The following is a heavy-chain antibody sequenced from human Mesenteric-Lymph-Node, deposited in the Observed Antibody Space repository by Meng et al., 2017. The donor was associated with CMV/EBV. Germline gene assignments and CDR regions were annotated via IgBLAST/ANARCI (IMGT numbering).Heavy chain of an antibody. Sequence: YTFTRYYMHWVRQSPGHGLEWMGIIHPSAGSTRYAQKLQGRVTMTRDTSTSTVYMELSSLRSEDTAVYYCARGWGDSSGKFFNCDYWGQGTLVTVSS. D-gene: IGHD6-19*01. J-gene: IGHJ4*02. CDR1: YTFTRYY. CDR3: ARGWGDSSGKFFNCDY. V-gene: IGHV1-46*04. CDR2: IHPSAGST.